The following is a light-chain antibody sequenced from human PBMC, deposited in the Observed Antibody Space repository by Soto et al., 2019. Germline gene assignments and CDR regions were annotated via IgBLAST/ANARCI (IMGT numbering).Light chain of an antibody. J-gene: IGLJ3*02. CDR1: SSNIGAGYP. V-gene: IGLV1-40*01. CDR3: QSYASSLSRRGV. CDR2: G. Sequence: QSVLTQPPSVSGAPGQRVTISCTGSSSNIGAGYPVHWYQQLPGTAPKLLVAGNRPSGVPDRFSVSKSGASASLAITGLQAEDEADYYCQSYASSLSRRGVFGGGTKVTVL.